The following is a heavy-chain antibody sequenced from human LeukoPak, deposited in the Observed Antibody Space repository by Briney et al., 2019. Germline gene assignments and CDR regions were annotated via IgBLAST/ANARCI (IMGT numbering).Heavy chain of an antibody. D-gene: IGHD4-17*01. Sequence: PGGSLRLSCAASGFTFSSYAMSWVRQAPGKGLEWVSAISGSGGSTYYADSVKGRFTISRDNAKNSLYLQMNSLRAEDTAVYYCATETSRGAWGIHDYGDHDYWGQGTLVTVSS. CDR3: ATETSRGAWGIHDYGDHDY. J-gene: IGHJ4*02. CDR1: GFTFSSYA. CDR2: ISGSGGST. V-gene: IGHV3-23*01.